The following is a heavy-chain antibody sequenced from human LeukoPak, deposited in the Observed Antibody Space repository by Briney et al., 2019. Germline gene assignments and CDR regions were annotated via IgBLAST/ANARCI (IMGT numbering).Heavy chain of an antibody. J-gene: IGHJ4*02. V-gene: IGHV3-23*01. Sequence: PGGSLRLSCAASGFTFSNYAMSWIRQAPGKGLEWVSGISDRGSSTYYADSVKGRFSISRDNSKNTLYLQMNSLRVEDTTEYYCVKGKGWLQNFDYWGQGTLVTVSS. CDR2: ISDRGSST. D-gene: IGHD5-24*01. CDR3: VKGKGWLQNFDY. CDR1: GFTFSNYA.